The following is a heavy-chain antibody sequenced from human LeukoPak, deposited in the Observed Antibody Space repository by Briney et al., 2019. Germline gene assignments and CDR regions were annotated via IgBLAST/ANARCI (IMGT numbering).Heavy chain of an antibody. CDR1: GGSISSYY. Sequence: SETLSLTCTVSGGSISSYYWSWIRQPPGKGLEWIGYIYYSGSTNYNPSLKSRVTISVDTSKNQFSLKLSSVTAADTAVYYCAREYYYDSSGYFPYFDYWGQGTVVTVSS. CDR3: AREYYYDSSGYFPYFDY. V-gene: IGHV4-59*12. D-gene: IGHD3-22*01. J-gene: IGHJ4*02. CDR2: IYYSGST.